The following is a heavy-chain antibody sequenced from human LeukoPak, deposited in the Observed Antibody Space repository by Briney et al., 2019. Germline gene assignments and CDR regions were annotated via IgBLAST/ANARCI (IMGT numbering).Heavy chain of an antibody. CDR1: GYNFNTYW. V-gene: IGHV5-51*01. J-gene: IGHJ4*02. D-gene: IGHD5-12*01. CDR3: ARTDSAYEYLDY. Sequence: GESLKISCKASGYNFNTYWIGWVRQLPGKGLEWMGIIYPSDSYTRYSPSFQGHVTISADKSITTAYLQWSSLRASDTAMYYCARTDSAYEYLDYWGQGTLVTVSS. CDR2: IYPSDSYT.